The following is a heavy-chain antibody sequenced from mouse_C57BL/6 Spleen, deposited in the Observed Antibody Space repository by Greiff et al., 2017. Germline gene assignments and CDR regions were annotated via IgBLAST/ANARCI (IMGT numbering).Heavy chain of an antibody. CDR3: ARHEEAYYSNYVDYAMDY. J-gene: IGHJ4*01. V-gene: IGHV1-62-2*01. D-gene: IGHD2-5*01. Sequence: QVQLQQSGAELVKPGASVKLSCKASGYTFTEYTIHWVKQRSGQGLEWIGWFYPGSGSIKYNEKFKDKATLTADKSSSTVYMALSRLTSEDSAVYFCARHEEAYYSNYVDYAMDYWGQGTSVTVSS. CDR1: GYTFTEYT. CDR2: FYPGSGSI.